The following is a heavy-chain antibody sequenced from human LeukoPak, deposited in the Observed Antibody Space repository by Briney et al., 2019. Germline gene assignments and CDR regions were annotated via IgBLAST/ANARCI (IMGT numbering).Heavy chain of an antibody. CDR2: IYYSGST. D-gene: IGHD3/OR15-3a*01. J-gene: IGHJ4*02. CDR1: GGSISGSFYY. V-gene: IGHV4-39*01. CDR3: ARRGLIDY. Sequence: SETLSLTCTVSGGSISGSFYYWGWIRQPPGKGLEWIGSIYYSGSTYYNPSLKSRVTISVDTSKNQFSRNLSSVTAADTAVYYCARRGLIDYWGQGTLVTVSS.